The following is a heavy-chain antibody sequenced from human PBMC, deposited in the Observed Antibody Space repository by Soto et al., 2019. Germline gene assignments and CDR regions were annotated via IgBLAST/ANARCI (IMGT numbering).Heavy chain of an antibody. Sequence: PSETLSLTCAVYGGSFSGYYWSWIRQPPGKGLEWIGEINHSGSTKYNPSLKSRVTISVDTSNNQFSLKLSSVTAADTAVYYCARGRVVVAATRLNWFDPWGQGTLVTVPQ. CDR2: INHSGST. V-gene: IGHV4-34*01. CDR3: ARGRVVVAATRLNWFDP. CDR1: GGSFSGYY. J-gene: IGHJ5*02. D-gene: IGHD2-15*01.